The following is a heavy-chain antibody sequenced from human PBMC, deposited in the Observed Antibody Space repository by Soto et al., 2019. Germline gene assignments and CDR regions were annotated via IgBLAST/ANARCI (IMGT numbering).Heavy chain of an antibody. V-gene: IGHV1-18*04. D-gene: IGHD2-2*02. Sequence: GTSVKVSCKASGYTFTGYYMHWVRQAPGQGLEWMGWISANNGNTNYAQKLQGRVTMTTDTSASTAYMELRSLRSDDTAVYYCAREPLRSGVVPAAIIFGPVRPLDYWGQGTLVTVSS. CDR3: AREPLRSGVVPAAIIFGPVRPLDY. CDR1: GYTFTGYY. CDR2: ISANNGNT. J-gene: IGHJ4*02.